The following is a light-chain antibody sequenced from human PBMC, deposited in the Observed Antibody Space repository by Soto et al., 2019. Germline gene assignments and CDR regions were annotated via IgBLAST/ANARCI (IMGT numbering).Light chain of an antibody. CDR1: QSVSSSY. J-gene: IGKJ1*01. CDR2: GAS. Sequence: EIVLTQSPGTLSLSPGERATFSCRASQSVSSSYLAWYQQKPGQAPRLLIYGASSRATGIPDRFSGSGSGTDFTLTISRLEPEDFAVYYCQRQWTFGQGTKVEIK. CDR3: QRQWT. V-gene: IGKV3-20*01.